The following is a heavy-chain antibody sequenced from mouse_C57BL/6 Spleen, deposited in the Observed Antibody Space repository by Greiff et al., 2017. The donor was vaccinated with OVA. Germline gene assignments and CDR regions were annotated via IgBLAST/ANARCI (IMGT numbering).Heavy chain of an antibody. CDR1: GFNIKDYY. CDR3: TYYYDYDGYYAMDY. Sequence: DVKLQESGAELVRPGASVKLSCTASGFNIKDYYMHWVKQRPEQGLEWIGRIDPEDGDTEYAPKFQGKATMTADTSSNTAYLQLSSLTSEDTAVYYCTYYYDYDGYYAMDYWGQGTSVTVSS. CDR2: IDPEDGDT. V-gene: IGHV14-1*01. J-gene: IGHJ4*01. D-gene: IGHD2-4*01.